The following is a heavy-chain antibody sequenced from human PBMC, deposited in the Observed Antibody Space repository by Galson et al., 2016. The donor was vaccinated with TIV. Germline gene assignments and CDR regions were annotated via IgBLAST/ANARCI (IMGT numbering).Heavy chain of an antibody. Sequence: SVKVSCKASGYDFTSCAMNWVRQAPGQGLEWLGWINTRNGHPTYAEGFTGRFVFSLDTSVSTAYLQISSLTADDTAVYYCARSGDYNYYYSYMDVWANGTTVTVSS. CDR2: INTRNGHP. D-gene: IGHD4-17*01. V-gene: IGHV7-4-1*02. CDR3: ARSGDYNYYYSYMDV. CDR1: GYDFTSCA. J-gene: IGHJ6*03.